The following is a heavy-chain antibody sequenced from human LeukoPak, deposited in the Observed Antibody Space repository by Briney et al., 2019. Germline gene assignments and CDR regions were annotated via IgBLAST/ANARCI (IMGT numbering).Heavy chain of an antibody. CDR2: IIPIFGTA. J-gene: IGHJ5*02. CDR3: ARDKPNRLGVVTNWFDP. Sequence: SVKVSCKASGGTFSSYAISWVRQAPGQGLGWMGGIIPIFGTANYAQKFQGRVTITTDESTSTAYMELSSLRSEDTAVYYCARDKPNRLGVVTNWFDPWGQGTLVTVSS. V-gene: IGHV1-69*05. CDR1: GGTFSSYA. D-gene: IGHD3-3*01.